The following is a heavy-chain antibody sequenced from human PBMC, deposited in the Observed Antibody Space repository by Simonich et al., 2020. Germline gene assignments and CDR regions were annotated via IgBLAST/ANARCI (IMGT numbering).Heavy chain of an antibody. Sequence: QVQLQQWGAGLLKPSETLSLTCAVYGGSFSGYYWSWFRQPPGKGLEWIGEINQSESTNYNPSLKSRVTISVDTSKNQFSLKLSSVTAADTAVYYCARGLRVAAAGTAFQHWGQGTLVTVSS. J-gene: IGHJ1*01. CDR3: ARGLRVAAAGTAFQH. D-gene: IGHD6-13*01. CDR2: INQSEST. V-gene: IGHV4-34*01. CDR1: GGSFSGYY.